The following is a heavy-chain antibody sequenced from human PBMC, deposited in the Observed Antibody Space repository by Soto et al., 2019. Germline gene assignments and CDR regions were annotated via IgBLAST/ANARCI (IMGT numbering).Heavy chain of an antibody. D-gene: IGHD3-3*01. CDR2: IKSKTDGGTT. Sequence: PGGSLRLSCAASGFTFSNAWMSWVRQAPGKGLEWVGRIKSKTDGGTTDYAAPVKGRFTISRDDSKNTLYLQMNSLKTEDTAVYYCTTSIPWYYDFWSGYYRGAHWPHLSGDYWGQGTLVTVSS. CDR1: GFTFSNAW. CDR3: TTSIPWYYDFWSGYYRGAHWPHLSGDY. J-gene: IGHJ4*02. V-gene: IGHV3-15*01.